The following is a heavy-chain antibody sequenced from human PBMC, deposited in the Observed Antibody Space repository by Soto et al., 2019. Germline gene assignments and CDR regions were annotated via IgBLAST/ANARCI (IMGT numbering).Heavy chain of an antibody. CDR1: GFTFSSYW. J-gene: IGHJ4*02. D-gene: IGHD3-10*01. Sequence: GGSLRLSCEASGFTFSSYWMSWVRQAPGKGLEWVANIKQDGSEKYYVDSVKGRFTISRDNAKNSLYLQMNSLRAEDTAVYYCARMAWDYGSGTFDYWGQGTLVTVSS. CDR2: IKQDGSEK. CDR3: ARMAWDYGSGTFDY. V-gene: IGHV3-7*03.